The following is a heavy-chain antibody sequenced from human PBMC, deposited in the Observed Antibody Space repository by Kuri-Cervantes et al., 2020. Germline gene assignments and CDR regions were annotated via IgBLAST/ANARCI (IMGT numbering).Heavy chain of an antibody. J-gene: IGHJ6*02. CDR2: FDPEDGET. D-gene: IGHD2-2*01. CDR3: AREDIVVVPAATYYGMDV. V-gene: IGHV1-24*01. Sequence: ASVKVSCKVSGYTLTELSMHWVRQAPGKGLEWMGGFDPEDGETIYAQKFQGRVTMTEDTSTDTAYMELSSLRSDDTAVYYCAREDIVVVPAATYYGMDVWGQGTTVTFSS. CDR1: GYTLTELS.